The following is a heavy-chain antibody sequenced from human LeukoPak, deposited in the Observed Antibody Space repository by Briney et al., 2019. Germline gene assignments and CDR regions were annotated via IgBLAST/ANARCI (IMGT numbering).Heavy chain of an antibody. CDR3: ARASKKVLRFLEWPPSEGYFDY. CDR1: GGSISSGGYY. D-gene: IGHD3-3*01. J-gene: IGHJ4*02. CDR2: IYHSGST. Sequence: QPSETLSLTCTVSGGSISSGGYYWSWIRQPPGKGLEWIGYIYHSGSTYYNPSLKSRVTISVDRSKNQFSLKLSSVTAADTAVYYCARASKKVLRFLEWPPSEGYFDYWGQGTLVTVSS. V-gene: IGHV4-30-2*01.